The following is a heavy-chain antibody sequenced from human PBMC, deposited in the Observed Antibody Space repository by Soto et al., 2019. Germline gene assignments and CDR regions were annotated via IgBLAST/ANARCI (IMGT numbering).Heavy chain of an antibody. J-gene: IGHJ4*02. V-gene: IGHV3-30-3*01. D-gene: IGHD6-19*01. CDR2: ISYDGSNK. CDR1: GFTFSSYS. Sequence: QVQLVESGGGVVQPGRSLRLSCAASGFTFSSYSMHWVRQAPGKGLEWVAVISYDGSNKYYADSVKGRFTISRDNSKNTLYLQMNSLRAEDKAVYYCARGAGIAVASTSFDYWGQGTLVTVSS. CDR3: ARGAGIAVASTSFDY.